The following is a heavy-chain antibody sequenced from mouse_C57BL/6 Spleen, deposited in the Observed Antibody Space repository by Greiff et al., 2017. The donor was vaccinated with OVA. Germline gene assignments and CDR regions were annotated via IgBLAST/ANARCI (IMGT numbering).Heavy chain of an antibody. Sequence: VQLQQPGAELVMPGASVKLSCKASGYTFTSYWMHWVKQRPGQGLEWIGEIDPSDSYTNYNQKFKGKSTLTVDKSSSTAYMQLSSLTSEDSAVYYCARWGGYYAADYWGQGTTLTVSS. CDR1: GYTFTSYW. CDR3: ARWGGYYAADY. V-gene: IGHV1-69*01. J-gene: IGHJ2*01. D-gene: IGHD1-1*01. CDR2: IDPSDSYT.